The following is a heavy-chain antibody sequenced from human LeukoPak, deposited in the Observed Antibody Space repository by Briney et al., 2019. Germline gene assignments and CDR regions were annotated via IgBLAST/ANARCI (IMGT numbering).Heavy chain of an antibody. CDR2: ISSSGSTI. J-gene: IGHJ4*02. Sequence: GGSLRLSCAASGFTFSSYEMNWVRQAPGKGLERVSYISSSGSTIYYVDSVKGRFTISRDNAKNSLYLQMNSLRAEDTAVYYCARDGDLAPDVPFDYWGQGTLVTGSS. CDR3: ARDGDLAPDVPFDY. V-gene: IGHV3-48*03. D-gene: IGHD7-27*01. CDR1: GFTFSSYE.